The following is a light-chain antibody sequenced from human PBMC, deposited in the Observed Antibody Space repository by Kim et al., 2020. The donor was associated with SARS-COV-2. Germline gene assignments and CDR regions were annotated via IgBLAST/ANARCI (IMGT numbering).Light chain of an antibody. V-gene: IGLV2-14*03. CDR3: SSYTSSSSYV. CDR2: DVS. J-gene: IGLJ1*01. CDR1: SSDVGGYNY. Sequence: QPASVSGSPGQSITISCTGTSSDVGGYNYVSWYQQHPGKAPKLMIYDVSNRPSGVSNRFSGSKSGNTASLTISGLQAEDEADYYCSSYTSSSSYVFGTGTKVTVL.